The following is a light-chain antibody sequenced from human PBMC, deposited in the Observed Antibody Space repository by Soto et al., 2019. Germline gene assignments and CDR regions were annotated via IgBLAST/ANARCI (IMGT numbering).Light chain of an antibody. V-gene: IGKV1-9*01. J-gene: IGKJ5*01. CDR1: QGISSY. CDR3: QQFNDYPIT. CDR2: AAS. Sequence: DTQLTQSPSFLSASEGDRVTITCRASQGISSYLAWYQQKPGKAPKLLMYAASTLQRGVPSRFSGSGSGTEFTLAISSLQPEDFATYYCQQFNDYPITFGQGTRLEIK.